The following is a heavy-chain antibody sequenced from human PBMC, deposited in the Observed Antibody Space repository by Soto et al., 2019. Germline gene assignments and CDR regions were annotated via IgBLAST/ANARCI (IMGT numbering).Heavy chain of an antibody. CDR3: ARAQLYKKLRFLRWFDP. V-gene: IGHV4-31*03. D-gene: IGHD5-12*01. Sequence: SEALSLTCTVSGGSISSDGYYWSWIRQHPGKGLEWIGYIYYSGSTYYNPSLKSRVTISVDTSKNQFSLKLSSVTAADTAVYYCARAQLYKKLRFLRWFDPWGQGTLVTVS. J-gene: IGHJ5*02. CDR1: GGSISSDGYY. CDR2: IYYSGST.